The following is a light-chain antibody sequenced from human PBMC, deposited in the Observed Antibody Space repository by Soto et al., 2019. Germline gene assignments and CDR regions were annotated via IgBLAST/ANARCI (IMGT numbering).Light chain of an antibody. V-gene: IGKV3-20*01. Sequence: EIVLTQSPGALSFPPGERAPRSCRASQSVSSNYLAWYQQIPGQAPRLLIYGVSSRAAGIPDRFSGSGSGTDFTLTINRLEPEDFAVYYCQQYHNTPITFGQGTRLEIK. CDR1: QSVSSNY. J-gene: IGKJ5*01. CDR2: GVS. CDR3: QQYHNTPIT.